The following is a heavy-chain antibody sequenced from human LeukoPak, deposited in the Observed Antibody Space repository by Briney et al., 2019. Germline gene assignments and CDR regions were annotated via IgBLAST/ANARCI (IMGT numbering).Heavy chain of an antibody. CDR3: ASRRPEPL. V-gene: IGHV4-4*02. CDR2: MSHSGIT. J-gene: IGHJ4*02. CDR1: GGSISSTNW. Sequence: SETLSLTCAVSGGSISSTNWWTWVRQPPGKGLEWIGEMSHSGITNYNPSLKSRVTISIDNSKNQFSLNLYSVTAADTAVYYCASRRPEPLWGQGTLVTVSS.